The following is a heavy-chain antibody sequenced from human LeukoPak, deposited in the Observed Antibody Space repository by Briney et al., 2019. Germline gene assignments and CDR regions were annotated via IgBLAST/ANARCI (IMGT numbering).Heavy chain of an antibody. CDR3: ARLLWFGESPAYNWFVP. Sequence: GASVKVSCKASGYTFTSYDINWVRQATGQGLEWMGWMNPNSGNTGYAQKFQGRVTMTRNTSISTAYMELSSLRSEDTAVYYCARLLWFGESPAYNWFVPWGQGTLVTVSS. D-gene: IGHD3-10*01. J-gene: IGHJ5*02. CDR1: GYTFTSYD. CDR2: MNPNSGNT. V-gene: IGHV1-8*01.